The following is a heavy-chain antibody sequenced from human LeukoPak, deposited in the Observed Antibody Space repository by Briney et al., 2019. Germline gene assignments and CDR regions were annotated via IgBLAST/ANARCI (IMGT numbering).Heavy chain of an antibody. J-gene: IGHJ3*02. CDR3: ARDAPSAVAGYDAFDI. CDR2: INPSGGST. CDR1: GYTFTIYY. Sequence: APVKVSCKASGYTFTIYYMHWVRQAPGQGLEWMGIINPSGGSTSYAQKFQGRVTMTRDTSTSTVYMELNSLRSEDTAVYYCARDAPSAVAGYDAFDIWGQGTMVTVSS. V-gene: IGHV1-46*01. D-gene: IGHD6-19*01.